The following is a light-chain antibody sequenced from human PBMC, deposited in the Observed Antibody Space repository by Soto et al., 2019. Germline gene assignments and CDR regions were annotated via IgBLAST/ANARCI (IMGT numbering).Light chain of an antibody. CDR3: QQSYSSPLT. CDR2: SAS. V-gene: IGKV1-39*01. Sequence: DIQMTQSPSSLSASVGDRVTITCRASQRISNYLNWYRQKPGKAPNLLVYSASSLQTGVPSRFSGSGYGTDFTLTISSLQPEDSASYFCQQSYSSPLTFGGGTKVDI. J-gene: IGKJ4*01. CDR1: QRISNY.